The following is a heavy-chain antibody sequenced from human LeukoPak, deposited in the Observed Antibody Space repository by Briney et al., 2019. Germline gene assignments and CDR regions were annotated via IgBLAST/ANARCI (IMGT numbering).Heavy chain of an antibody. CDR2: IIPIFGTA. CDR3: ARVSYYYYYYLDV. Sequence: ASVKVSCKASGGTFSSYAISWVRQAPGQGLEWMGGIIPIFGTANYAQKFQGRVTITADESTSTAYMELRSLRSDDTAVYYCARVSYYYYYYLDVWGKGTTVTVSS. CDR1: GGTFSSYA. V-gene: IGHV1-69*13. J-gene: IGHJ6*03.